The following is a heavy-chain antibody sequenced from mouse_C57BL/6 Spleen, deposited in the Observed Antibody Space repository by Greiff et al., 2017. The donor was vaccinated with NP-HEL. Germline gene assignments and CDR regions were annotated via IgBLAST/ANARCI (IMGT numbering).Heavy chain of an antibody. CDR3: ARGDTVVGAMDY. CDR2: LYPGSGST. D-gene: IGHD1-1*01. Sequence: QVQLQQPGAELVKPGASVKMSCKASGYTFTSYWITWVKQRPGQGLEWIGDLYPGSGSTNYNEKFKSKATLTVDTSASTAYMQLSSLTSEDSAVYYCARGDTVVGAMDYWGQGTSVTVSS. J-gene: IGHJ4*01. V-gene: IGHV1-55*01. CDR1: GYTFTSYW.